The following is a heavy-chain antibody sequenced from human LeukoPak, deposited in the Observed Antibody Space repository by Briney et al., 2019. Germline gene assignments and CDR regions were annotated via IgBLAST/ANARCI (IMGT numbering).Heavy chain of an antibody. CDR1: GFTSSISA. D-gene: IGHD2-21*01. CDR2: VSGSGGST. CDR3: AKDLIRFDY. Sequence: GGSLRLSCAVSGFTSSISAMTWVRQAPGKGLEWVSAVSGSGGSTYYADSVKGRFTISRDNSKNTLYLQMNSLRAEDTAVYYCAKDLIRFDYWGQGTLVTVSS. J-gene: IGHJ4*02. V-gene: IGHV3-23*01.